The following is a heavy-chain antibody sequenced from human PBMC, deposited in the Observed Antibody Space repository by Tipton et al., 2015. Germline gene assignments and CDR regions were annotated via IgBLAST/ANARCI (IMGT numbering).Heavy chain of an antibody. CDR1: GFTFSTHA. V-gene: IGHV3-23*01. CDR3: AKQAGWHDAFDI. J-gene: IGHJ3*02. CDR2: IGGSGRST. Sequence: GSLRLSCVAAGFTFSTHAMSWVRQAPGKGLEWVSAIGGSGRSTHYADSVKGRFTMSRDNSKNTLYLQMNSLRAEDTAVYYCAKQAGWHDAFDIWGQGTMVTVSS. D-gene: IGHD6-19*01.